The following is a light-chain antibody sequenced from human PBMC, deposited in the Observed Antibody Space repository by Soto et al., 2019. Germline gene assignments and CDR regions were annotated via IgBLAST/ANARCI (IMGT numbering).Light chain of an antibody. CDR3: VAWDDSLNGYVV. CDR1: SSNIGSNT. V-gene: IGLV1-44*01. Sequence: QSVLTQPPSASGTPGQRVTISCSGSSSNIGSNTVNWYQQLPGTAPKLVIYSNNQRPSGVSDRFSGSKSGTSASLAISGLQFEVEADYYCVAWDDSLNGYVVFGGGTKVTVL. CDR2: SNN. J-gene: IGLJ2*01.